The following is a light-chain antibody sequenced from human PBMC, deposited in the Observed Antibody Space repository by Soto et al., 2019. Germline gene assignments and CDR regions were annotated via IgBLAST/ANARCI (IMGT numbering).Light chain of an antibody. Sequence: IVLTQSPGTLSLSPEERATLSCRASQSVSNNYLAWYQQKPGQAPRLLIYGASNRATGIPDRFSGSGSGTDFTLTISRLEPEDFAVYYCEQYGISGTFGQGTKVDI. J-gene: IGKJ1*01. CDR1: QSVSNNY. CDR2: GAS. CDR3: EQYGISGT. V-gene: IGKV3-20*01.